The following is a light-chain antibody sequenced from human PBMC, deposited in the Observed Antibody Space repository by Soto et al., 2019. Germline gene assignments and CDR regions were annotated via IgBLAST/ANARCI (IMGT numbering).Light chain of an antibody. CDR3: ETWDSNTWV. J-gene: IGLJ3*02. CDR1: SGHSSYI. Sequence: QPVLTQSSSASASLGSSVKLTCTLSSGHSSYIIAWHQQQPGKAPRYLMKLEGSRSFNKVSGVPDRFSGSSSGADRYLTISNLQFEDEADYYCETWDSNTWVFGGGTKLTVL. CDR2: LEGSRSF. V-gene: IGLV4-60*02.